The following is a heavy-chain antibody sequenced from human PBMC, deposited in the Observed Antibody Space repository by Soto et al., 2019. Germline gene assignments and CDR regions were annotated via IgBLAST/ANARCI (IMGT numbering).Heavy chain of an antibody. D-gene: IGHD6-19*01. V-gene: IGHV3-30*18. Sequence: GGSLRLSCAASGFTFSDYAMHWVRQAPGKGLEWVAVVSHDGRITHYADSVKGRFTISRDSSKNTVSLEMTSLRAEDTVFYYCAKGGRQWLVTSDFNYWGQGALVTVSS. CDR2: VSHDGRIT. CDR3: AKGGRQWLVTSDFNY. J-gene: IGHJ4*02. CDR1: GFTFSDYA.